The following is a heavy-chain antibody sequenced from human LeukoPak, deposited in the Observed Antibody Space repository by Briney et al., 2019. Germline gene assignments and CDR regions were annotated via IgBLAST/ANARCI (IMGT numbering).Heavy chain of an antibody. V-gene: IGHV1-69*05. CDR1: GGTFSSYA. D-gene: IGHD2-8*01. CDR2: IIPIFGTA. Sequence: GASVTVSCKASGGTFSSYAISWVRQAPGQGLEWMGGIIPIFGTANYAQKFQGRVTITTDESTSTAYMELSSLRSEDTAVYYCARDPSVYATSNWFDPWGQGTLVTVSS. J-gene: IGHJ5*02. CDR3: ARDPSVYATSNWFDP.